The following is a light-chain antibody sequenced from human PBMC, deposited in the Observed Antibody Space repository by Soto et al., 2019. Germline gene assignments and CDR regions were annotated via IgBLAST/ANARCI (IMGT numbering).Light chain of an antibody. J-gene: IGKJ2*01. CDR3: HLYNRSPYN. Sequence: EIVLTQSPGTLSLSPGERATLSCRASQSVNNNYLAWYQQKPGQAPRLLIYSASTRATGISDRFSGSGSGTDFTLTISRLEPEDVGVFYCHLYNRSPYNFGQGTKLEIK. CDR1: QSVNNNY. V-gene: IGKV3-20*01. CDR2: SAS.